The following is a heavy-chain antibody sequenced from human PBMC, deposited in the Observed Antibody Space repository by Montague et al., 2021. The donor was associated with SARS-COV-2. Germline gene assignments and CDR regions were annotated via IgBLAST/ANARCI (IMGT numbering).Heavy chain of an antibody. J-gene: IGHJ6*02. CDR1: GGSFSSY. CDR2: ISHGGGT. CDR3: ASHCGGGRCYFGMDV. V-gene: IGHV4-34*01. D-gene: IGHD2-15*01. Sequence: SETLSLTCDVYGGSFSSYWSWIRQPPGRGLEWVGQISHGGGTNYNPSLKSRVTISVDTSKNRVSLKLSSVTAADTAVYYCASHCGGGRCYFGMDVRGQGTTVTVSS.